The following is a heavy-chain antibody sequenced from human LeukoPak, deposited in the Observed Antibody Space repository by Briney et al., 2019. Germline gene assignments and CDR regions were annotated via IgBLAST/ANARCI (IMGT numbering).Heavy chain of an antibody. D-gene: IGHD3-22*01. CDR2: ISGSGANT. J-gene: IGHJ4*02. CDR3: AKDLNSNGYYLGFDY. Sequence: PGGSLRLSCAASGFTFSSYVMGWVRQAPGKGLEWVSAISGSGANTYYADSVKGRFTISRDNSKNTLYLQMNSLRAEDTAVYYCAKDLNSNGYYLGFDYWGQGTLVTVSS. V-gene: IGHV3-23*01. CDR1: GFTFSSYV.